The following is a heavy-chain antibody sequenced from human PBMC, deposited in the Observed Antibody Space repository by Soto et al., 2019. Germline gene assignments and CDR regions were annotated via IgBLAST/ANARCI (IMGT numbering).Heavy chain of an antibody. Sequence: QVRLVQSGAEVKKPGASERISGKASGYTFTSYHLHWVRQAPGQGLEWVGMISPSGGRTTYAQKFQRRVTMTRDTSTNTIFMELNSLRSDDTAIYYCAREGVQGGLDVWGQGTTVTVSS. D-gene: IGHD2-8*01. CDR3: AREGVQGGLDV. J-gene: IGHJ6*02. V-gene: IGHV1-46*01. CDR2: ISPSGGRT. CDR1: GYTFTSYH.